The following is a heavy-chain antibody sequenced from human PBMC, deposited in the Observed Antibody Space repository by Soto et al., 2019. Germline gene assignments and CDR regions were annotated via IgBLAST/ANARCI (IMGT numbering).Heavy chain of an antibody. J-gene: IGHJ4*02. CDR1: GYTFTSYG. V-gene: IGHV1-18*01. Sequence: ASVKVSCKASGYTFTSYGISWVRQAPGQGLEWMGWISAYNGNTNYAQKLQGRVTMTTDTSTSTAYMELRSLRSDDTAVYYCVRCRLADYCDSSGYYFYFEYWGKGTLVTVS. CDR2: ISAYNGNT. CDR3: VRCRLADYCDSSGYYFYFEY. D-gene: IGHD3-22*01.